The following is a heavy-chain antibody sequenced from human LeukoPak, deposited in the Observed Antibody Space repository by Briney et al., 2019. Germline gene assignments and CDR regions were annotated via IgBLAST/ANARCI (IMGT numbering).Heavy chain of an antibody. J-gene: IGHJ4*02. CDR1: GGSFSDYY. Sequence: PSETLSLTCAVCGGSFSDYYWAWIRQPPGKGLEWIGEINHNGGINYNPSLKSRVTISIDTAKNQFSLKLTSVTAADTAVYYCARRGRNSSGWQDYLWGQGTLVTVSS. CDR3: ARRGRNSSGWQDYL. V-gene: IGHV4-34*01. CDR2: INHNGGI. D-gene: IGHD6-25*01.